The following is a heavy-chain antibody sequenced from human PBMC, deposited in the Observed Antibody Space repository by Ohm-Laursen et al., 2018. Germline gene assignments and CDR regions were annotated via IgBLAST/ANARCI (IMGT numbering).Heavy chain of an antibody. V-gene: IGHV3-9*01. D-gene: IGHD6-6*01. J-gene: IGHJ6*02. Sequence: SLRLSCTASGFTFDDYAMHWVRQAPGKGLEWVSGISWNSNSIAYADSVKGRFTISRDNAKNTLDLQMNSLRADDTAVYYCARNAAPRGGSSSAGTYYYGLDVWGQGTTVTVSS. CDR3: ARNAAPRGGSSSAGTYYYGLDV. CDR2: ISWNSNSI. CDR1: GFTFDDYA.